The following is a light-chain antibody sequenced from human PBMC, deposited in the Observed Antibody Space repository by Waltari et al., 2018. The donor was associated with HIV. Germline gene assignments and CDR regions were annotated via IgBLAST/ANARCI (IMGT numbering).Light chain of an antibody. CDR2: DKN. CDR1: SLRSYY. V-gene: IGLV3-19*01. CDR3: NSRDISGNHLV. Sequence: SSELTQDPAVSVALGQPVRITCQGDSLRSYYASWYQQKPGQAPFLVIYDKNNRPSGIPDRFSGSSSGNTASLTITGAQAEDEADYYCNSRDISGNHLVFGGGTKLTVL. J-gene: IGLJ2*01.